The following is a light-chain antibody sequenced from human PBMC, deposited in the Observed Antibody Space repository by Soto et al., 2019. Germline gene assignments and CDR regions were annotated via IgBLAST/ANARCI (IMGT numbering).Light chain of an antibody. J-gene: IGLJ2*01. CDR1: SFNIGNNY. V-gene: IGLV1-51*01. Sequence: QSELTQPPSVSAAPGQKVTISCSGSSFNIGNNYVSWFQQLPATAPKLLIYDSNKRPSGMPDRCSGSKSCRSATLDITGLQTGDEADYYCATWDSSRTGEVFGGGTKLTVL. CDR2: DSN. CDR3: ATWDSSRTGEV.